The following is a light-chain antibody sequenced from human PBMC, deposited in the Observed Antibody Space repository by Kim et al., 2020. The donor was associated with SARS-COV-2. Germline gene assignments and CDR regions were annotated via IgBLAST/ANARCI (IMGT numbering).Light chain of an antibody. CDR1: QSISIY. V-gene: IGKV3-11*01. J-gene: IGKJ4*01. CDR2: DAS. Sequence: EVVLTQSPATLSLSPGERATLSCRASQSISIYLAWYQQKPGQPPRLLIYDASNRATGIPARFSGSGSGTDFTLTISNLEPEDFAVYYCQQRLNWPPLTFGGGTKVDIK. CDR3: QQRLNWPPLT.